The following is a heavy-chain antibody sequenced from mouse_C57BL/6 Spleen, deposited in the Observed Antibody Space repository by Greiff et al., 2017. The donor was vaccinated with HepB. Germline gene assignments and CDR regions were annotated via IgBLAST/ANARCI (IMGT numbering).Heavy chain of an antibody. D-gene: IGHD2-3*01. CDR3: ARGGDGYFPDY. V-gene: IGHV5-4*03. Sequence: EVKLMESGGGLVKPGGSLKLSCAASGFTFSSYAMSWVRQTPEKRLEWVATISDGGSYTYYPDNVKGRFTISRDNAKNNLYLQMSHLKSEDTAMYYCARGGDGYFPDYWGQSTTLTVSS. CDR1: GFTFSSYA. CDR2: ISDGGSYT. J-gene: IGHJ2*01.